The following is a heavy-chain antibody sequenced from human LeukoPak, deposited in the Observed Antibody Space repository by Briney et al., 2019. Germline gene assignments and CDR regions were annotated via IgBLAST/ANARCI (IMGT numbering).Heavy chain of an antibody. CDR1: GGSISSYY. J-gene: IGHJ4*02. CDR2: IYHSGST. CDR3: ARQDPSRTAYYFDC. Sequence: SETLSLTCTVSGGSISSYYWSWIRQPPGKGLEWIGYIYHSGSTNYNPSLKSRVTISVDTSKNQFSLKLSSVTAADTAVYYCARQDPSRTAYYFDCWGQGTLVTVSS. D-gene: IGHD2-15*01. V-gene: IGHV4-59*01.